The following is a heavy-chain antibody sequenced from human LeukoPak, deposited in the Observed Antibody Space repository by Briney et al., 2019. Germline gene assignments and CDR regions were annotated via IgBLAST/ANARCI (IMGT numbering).Heavy chain of an antibody. CDR3: AKDRPARGYSYAAPDY. CDR1: GFTFSSYA. J-gene: IGHJ4*02. CDR2: IIGSGGST. V-gene: IGHV3-23*01. Sequence: PGGALRLSFAASGFTFSSYAMSWGRPAPGEGVGGVSAIIGSGGSTYYADSVKGRFTISRDNSKNTLYLQMNSLRAEDTAVYYCAKDRPARGYSYAAPDYWGQGTLVTVSS. D-gene: IGHD5-18*01.